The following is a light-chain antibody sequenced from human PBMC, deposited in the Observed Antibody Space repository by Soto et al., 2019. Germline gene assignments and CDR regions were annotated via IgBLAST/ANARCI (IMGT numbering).Light chain of an antibody. V-gene: IGKV3-20*01. Sequence: EIVLTQSPGTLSLSPGERATLSCRASQSVSGSYLAWYQQKPGQAPRLLIYGACSRATGIPDRFSGSGSGTDFTLTISRLEPEDLSVFYCQQYGGSPYTFGQGTKLESK. CDR3: QQYGGSPYT. CDR2: GAC. J-gene: IGKJ2*01. CDR1: QSVSGSY.